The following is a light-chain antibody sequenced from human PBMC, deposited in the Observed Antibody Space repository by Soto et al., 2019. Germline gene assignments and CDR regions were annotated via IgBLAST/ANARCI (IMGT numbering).Light chain of an antibody. Sequence: DLQMTQSPSTLSSSFGDRVAITCRASQNIYTWLAWYQQKPGIAPKVLIHKASTLESGVQSRFSGSGFGTDSTLTTRGLQPEDSATYYCQQYERYSTFGQGTKVDIK. CDR2: KAS. J-gene: IGKJ1*01. V-gene: IGKV1-5*03. CDR1: QNIYTW. CDR3: QQYERYST.